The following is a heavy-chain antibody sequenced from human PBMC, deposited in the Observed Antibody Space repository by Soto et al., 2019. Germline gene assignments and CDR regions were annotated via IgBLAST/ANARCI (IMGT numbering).Heavy chain of an antibody. CDR1: GFTFSGSA. CDR3: TSLYYYDSSGYLIDY. Sequence: GGSLRLSCAASGFTFSGSAMHWVRQASGKGLEWVGRIRSKANSYATAYAASVKGRFTISRDDSKNTAYLQMNSLKTEDTAVYYCTSLYYYDSSGYLIDYWGQGTLVTVSS. CDR2: IRSKANSYAT. J-gene: IGHJ4*02. V-gene: IGHV3-73*01. D-gene: IGHD3-22*01.